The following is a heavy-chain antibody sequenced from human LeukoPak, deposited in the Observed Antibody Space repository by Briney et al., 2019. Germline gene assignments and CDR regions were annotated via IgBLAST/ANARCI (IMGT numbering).Heavy chain of an antibody. CDR1: GFTFGDYD. CDR3: TRSYYYDSSGYDAFDI. J-gene: IGHJ3*02. V-gene: IGHV3-49*03. Sequence: GGSLRLSCTASGFTFGDYDMSWFRQAPGKGLEWVGFIRSKAYGGTTEYAASVKGIFTISRDDSKSIAYLQMNSLKTEDTAVYYCTRSYYYDSSGYDAFDIWGQGTMVTVSS. D-gene: IGHD3-22*01. CDR2: IRSKAYGGTT.